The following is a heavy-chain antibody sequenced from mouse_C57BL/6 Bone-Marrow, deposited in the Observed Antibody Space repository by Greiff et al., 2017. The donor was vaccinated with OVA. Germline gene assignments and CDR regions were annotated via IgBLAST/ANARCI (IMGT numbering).Heavy chain of an antibody. CDR1: GYTFTSYW. CDR2: IDPNSGGT. D-gene: IGHD1-1*01. CDR3: ASSYGSSHYYAMDY. V-gene: IGHV1-72*01. Sequence: QVQLQQPGAELVKPGSCKASGYTFTSYWMHWVKQRPGRGLEWIGRIDPNSGGTKYNEKFKSKATLTVDKPSSTAYMQLSSLTSEDSAVYYCASSYGSSHYYAMDYWGKGTSVTVSS. J-gene: IGHJ4*01.